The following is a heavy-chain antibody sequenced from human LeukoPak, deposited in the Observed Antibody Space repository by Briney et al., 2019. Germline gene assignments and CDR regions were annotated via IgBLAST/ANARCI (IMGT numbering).Heavy chain of an antibody. D-gene: IGHD5-12*01. CDR3: ASTGVWLRFMGRGNAFDI. CDR1: GFTVSSNY. CDR2: IYSGGST. Sequence: PGGSLRLSCAASGFTVSSNYMSWVRQAPGKGLEWVSVIYSGGSTYYADSVKGRFTISRDNSKNTLYLQMNSLRAEDTAVYYCASTGVWLRFMGRGNAFDIWGQGTMVTVSS. V-gene: IGHV3-66*01. J-gene: IGHJ3*02.